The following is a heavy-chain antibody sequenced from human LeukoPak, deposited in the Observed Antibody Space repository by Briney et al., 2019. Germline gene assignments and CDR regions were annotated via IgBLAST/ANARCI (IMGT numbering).Heavy chain of an antibody. J-gene: IGHJ4*02. D-gene: IGHD2-21*02. CDR2: IIPIFGTA. CDR1: GGTFSSYA. Sequence: SVKVSCKASGGTFSSYAISWVRQAPGQGLEWMGRIIPIFGTANYAQKFQGRATITTDESTSTAYMELSSLRSEDTAVYYCARTYCGGDCSRYYFDYWGQGTLVTVSS. CDR3: ARTYCGGDCSRYYFDY. V-gene: IGHV1-69*05.